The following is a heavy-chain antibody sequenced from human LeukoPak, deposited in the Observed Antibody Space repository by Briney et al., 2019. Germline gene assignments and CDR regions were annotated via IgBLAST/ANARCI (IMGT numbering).Heavy chain of an antibody. CDR2: IIPIFGTA. J-gene: IGHJ6*03. V-gene: IGHV1-69*05. D-gene: IGHD3-3*01. CDR1: GGTFSSYA. Sequence: SVKVSCKASGGTFSSYAISWVRQAPGQGLEWMGGIIPIFGTANYAQKFQGRVTITTDESTSTAYMELSSLRSEDTAVYYCAREDGRHDFYKGGTLDNYYYYYMDVWGKGTTVTVSS. CDR3: AREDGRHDFYKGGTLDNYYYYYMDV.